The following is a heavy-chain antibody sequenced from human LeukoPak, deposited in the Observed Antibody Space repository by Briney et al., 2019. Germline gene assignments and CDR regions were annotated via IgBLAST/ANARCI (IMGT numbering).Heavy chain of an antibody. V-gene: IGHV3-66*01. CDR3: QIVDTVVESGLDY. Sequence: GGSLRLSWGTSGFTDSFNYMSWVPPAPGKGLEWVSGVYSGGTTHYAGSVKGRFNISSDNSKNTLHLQMDYLVVEDTAVYFCQIVDTVVESGLDYWGQGTLVTVSS. CDR2: VYSGGTT. D-gene: IGHD5-18*01. CDR1: GFTDSFNY. J-gene: IGHJ4*02.